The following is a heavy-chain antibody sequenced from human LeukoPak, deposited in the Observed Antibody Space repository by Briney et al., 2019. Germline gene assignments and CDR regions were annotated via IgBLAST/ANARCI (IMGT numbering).Heavy chain of an antibody. Sequence: ASVKVSCKASGYTFTSYEINWVRQATGQGREWMGWMNPIRGITGYAQKLQGRVTMTRNTSISTGYMELSSLRAEDTAVYYCARTSAATRYSYRYRFSAPWGQATLVTVYS. CDR1: GYTFTSYE. V-gene: IGHV1-8*01. CDR2: MNPIRGIT. D-gene: IGHD5-18*01. CDR3: ARTSAATRYSYRYRFSAP. J-gene: IGHJ5*02.